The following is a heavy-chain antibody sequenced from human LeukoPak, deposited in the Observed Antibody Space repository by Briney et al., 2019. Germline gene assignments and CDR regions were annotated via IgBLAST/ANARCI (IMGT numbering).Heavy chain of an antibody. V-gene: IGHV3-64D*06. J-gene: IGHJ4*02. CDR2: ISSNGGST. CDR1: GFTFSSYA. CDR3: VKDQYHYGSGGDY. D-gene: IGHD3-10*01. Sequence: GGSLRLSCSASGFTFSSYAMHWVRQAPGKGLEYVSAISSNGGSTYYADSVKGRFTISRDNSKNTLYLQMSSLRAEDTAVYYCVKDQYHYGSGGDYWGQGTLVTVSS.